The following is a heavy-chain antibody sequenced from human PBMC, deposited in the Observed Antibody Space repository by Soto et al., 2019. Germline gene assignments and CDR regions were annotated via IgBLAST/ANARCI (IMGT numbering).Heavy chain of an antibody. Sequence: QLQLQESGPGLVKPSETLSLTCTVSGGSISSNTYYWDWIRQPPGKGLEWIGTIFYSGTTYYNPSLKSRVTISVDTSNNQFSLKLSSVTAADTAVFYCARRRGYAGTNDFWGQGTLVTVSS. J-gene: IGHJ4*02. CDR2: IFYSGTT. V-gene: IGHV4-39*01. CDR3: ARRRGYAGTNDF. CDR1: GGSISSNTYY. D-gene: IGHD6-13*01.